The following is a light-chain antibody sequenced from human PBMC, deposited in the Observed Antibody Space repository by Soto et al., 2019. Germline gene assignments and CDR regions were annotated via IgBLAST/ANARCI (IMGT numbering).Light chain of an antibody. Sequence: DIQMTQSPSSLSASVGDRVTITCRASQSISSYLNWYQQKPGKAPKLLIYAASSLQSGLPSRLSGSGSGTEYTLTISRLQPEDFATYNCQQSYSTLGVTFGPGTKVDIK. V-gene: IGKV1-39*01. CDR2: AAS. CDR1: QSISSY. J-gene: IGKJ3*01. CDR3: QQSYSTLGVT.